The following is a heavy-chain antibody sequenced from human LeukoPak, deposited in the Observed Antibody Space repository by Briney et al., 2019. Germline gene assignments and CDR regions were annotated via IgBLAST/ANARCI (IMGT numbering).Heavy chain of an antibody. Sequence: PSETLSLTCTVSGGSISSYYWSWIRQPPGKGLEWIGYIYYSGSTNYNPSLKSRVTISVDTSKNQFSLKLSSVTAADTAVYYCARGGCSSTSCPDAFDIWGQGTMVIVSS. J-gene: IGHJ3*02. CDR2: IYYSGST. CDR1: GGSISSYY. CDR3: ARGGCSSTSCPDAFDI. D-gene: IGHD2-2*01. V-gene: IGHV4-59*01.